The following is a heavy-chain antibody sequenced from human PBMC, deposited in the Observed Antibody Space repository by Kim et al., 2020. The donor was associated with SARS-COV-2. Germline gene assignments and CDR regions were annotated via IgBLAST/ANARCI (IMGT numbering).Heavy chain of an antibody. D-gene: IGHD3-22*01. CDR3: ARSVYYYDSSGYYYGGPYYFDY. CDR2: INHSGST. Sequence: SETLSLTCAVYGGSFSGYYWSWIRQPPGKGLEWIGEINHSGSTNYNPSLKSRVTISVDTSKNQFSLKLSSVTAADTAVYYCARSVYYYDSSGYYYGGPYYFDYWGQGTLVTVSS. V-gene: IGHV4-34*01. CDR1: GGSFSGYY. J-gene: IGHJ4*02.